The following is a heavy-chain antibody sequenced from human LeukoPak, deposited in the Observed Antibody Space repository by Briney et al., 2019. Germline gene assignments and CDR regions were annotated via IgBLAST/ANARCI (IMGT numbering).Heavy chain of an antibody. CDR3: ARFGSGSYYK. CDR2: ISYDGSNK. D-gene: IGHD3-10*01. J-gene: IGHJ4*02. CDR1: GFAFSSYA. V-gene: IGHV3-30*04. Sequence: GGSLRLSCAASGFAFSSYAMHWVRQAPGKGLEWVAVISYDGSNKYYADSVKGRFTISRDNSKNTLYLQMNSLRAEDTAVYYCARFGSGSYYKWGQGTLVTVSS.